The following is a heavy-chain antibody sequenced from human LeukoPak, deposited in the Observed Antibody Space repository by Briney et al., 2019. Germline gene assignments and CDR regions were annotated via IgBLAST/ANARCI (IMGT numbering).Heavy chain of an antibody. CDR3: ARDDGRDGYNSYYYGMDV. CDR2: IIPIFGTA. J-gene: IGHJ6*02. CDR1: VGTFSSYA. D-gene: IGHD5-24*01. Sequence: ASVKVSCKASVGTFSSYAISWVRQAPGQGLEWMGGIIPIFGTANYAQKFQGRVTITADESTSTAYMELSSLRSEDTAVYYCARDDGRDGYNSYYYGMDVWGQGTTVTVSS. V-gene: IGHV1-69*13.